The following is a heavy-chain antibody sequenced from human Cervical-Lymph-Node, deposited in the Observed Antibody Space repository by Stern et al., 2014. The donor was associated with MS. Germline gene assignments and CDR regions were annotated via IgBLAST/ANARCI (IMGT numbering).Heavy chain of an antibody. Sequence: DQLVESGAEVKKPGASVKVSCKASGYTFTSYAMHWVRQAPGQRLEWMGWINAGYGDTKYSQKFQGRVTITRDTSASTAYMELSSLRSEDTAVYYCARSNSRYYDSGNWFDPWGQGTLVTVSS. V-gene: IGHV1-3*01. CDR1: GYTFTSYA. J-gene: IGHJ5*02. CDR2: INAGYGDT. CDR3: ARSNSRYYDSGNWFDP. D-gene: IGHD3-22*01.